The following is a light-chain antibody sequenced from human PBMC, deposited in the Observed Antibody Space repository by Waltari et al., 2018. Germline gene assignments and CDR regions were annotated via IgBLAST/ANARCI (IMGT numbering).Light chain of an antibody. Sequence: QSVLTQPPSASGTPGQTVSISCSGGSSNIAVNTVNWYQQLPGMAPKLLINGNNQRPSGVPDRFSGSKSGTSASLAISGLQSEDEADYYCAAWDDSLYGRVFGGWTKLTVL. J-gene: IGLJ2*01. CDR3: AAWDDSLYGRV. CDR2: GNN. V-gene: IGLV1-44*01. CDR1: SSNIAVNT.